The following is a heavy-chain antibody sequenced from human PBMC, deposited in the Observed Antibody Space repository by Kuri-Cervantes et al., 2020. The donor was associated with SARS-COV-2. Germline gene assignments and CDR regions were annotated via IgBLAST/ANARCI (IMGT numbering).Heavy chain of an antibody. Sequence: GESLKISCAASGFTFSSYAMSWVRQASGKGLEWVSAISGSGGSTYYADSVKGRFTISRDNSKNTLYLQMNSLRAEDTAVYYCAKVYGDIVVVPAAKYFQHWGQGTLVTVSS. CDR1: GFTFSSYA. V-gene: IGHV3-23*01. D-gene: IGHD2-2*01. CDR3: AKVYGDIVVVPAAKYFQH. J-gene: IGHJ1*01. CDR2: ISGSGGST.